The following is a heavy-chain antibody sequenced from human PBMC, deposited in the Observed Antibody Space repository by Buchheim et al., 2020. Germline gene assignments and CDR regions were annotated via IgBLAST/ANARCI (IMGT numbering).Heavy chain of an antibody. Sequence: EVHLVESGGGLVQPGGSLRLSCAVSGLTFSSYWMHWVRQAPGKGLEWVARIRGDGSEKNYADSVKGRFTISRDSAKNTVYLQMSRPGVEDTAVYYCATLPFSDYSGHWGQGTL. CDR2: IRGDGSEK. CDR1: GLTFSSYW. CDR3: ATLPFSDYSGH. V-gene: IGHV3-74*01. J-gene: IGHJ4*02. D-gene: IGHD6-19*01.